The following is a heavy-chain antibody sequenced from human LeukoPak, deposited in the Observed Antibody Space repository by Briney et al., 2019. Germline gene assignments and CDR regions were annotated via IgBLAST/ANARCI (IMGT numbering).Heavy chain of an antibody. CDR3: ARLGVASRGYSPGPDY. Sequence: PSETLSLTCTVSGGSISSYYWSWIRQPPGKGLEWIGYIYYTGSTNHNPSLKSRVTISVDTSKNQFSLKLSSVTAADTAMYYCARLGVASRGYSPGPDYWGQGTLVTVSS. D-gene: IGHD5-18*01. V-gene: IGHV4-59*08. J-gene: IGHJ4*02. CDR2: IYYTGST. CDR1: GGSISSYY.